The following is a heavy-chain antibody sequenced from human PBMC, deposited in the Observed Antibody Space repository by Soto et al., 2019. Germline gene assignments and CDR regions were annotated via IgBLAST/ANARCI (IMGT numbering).Heavy chain of an antibody. V-gene: IGHV1-18*01. Sequence: QVQLVQSGVEVKKPGASVKVSCKASGYTFSNFGISWVRQAPGQGLEWLGWISTDNGDPKYAQKFQGRVTMTTDTATTTVYMELGSLKPDDTAVYYCTRDAKYYDILTGYSVNNYWGQGTLVTVSS. D-gene: IGHD3-9*01. CDR1: GYTFSNFG. J-gene: IGHJ4*02. CDR3: TRDAKYYDILTGYSVNNY. CDR2: ISTDNGDP.